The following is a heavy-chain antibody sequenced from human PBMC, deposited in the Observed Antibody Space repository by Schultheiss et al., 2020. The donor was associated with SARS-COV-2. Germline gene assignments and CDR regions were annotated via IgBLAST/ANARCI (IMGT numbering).Heavy chain of an antibody. D-gene: IGHD6-13*01. CDR1: GFTFSSFG. J-gene: IGHJ4*02. V-gene: IGHV3-48*01. Sequence: GGSLRLSCAASGFTFSSFGMHWARQAPGKGLEWVSYISNSSRTVYYADSVKGRFTITRDNAKNSLSLQMNSLGADDSAVYYCARDGGDYSSSWYIDKWGQGTLVTVSS. CDR2: ISNSSRTV. CDR3: ARDGGDYSSSWYIDK.